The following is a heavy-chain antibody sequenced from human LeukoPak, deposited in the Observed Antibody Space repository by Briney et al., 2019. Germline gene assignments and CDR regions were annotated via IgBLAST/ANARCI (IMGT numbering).Heavy chain of an antibody. V-gene: IGHV4-4*07. CDR3: AIAYCGGDCYSPYYYYMDV. CDR2: IYTSGST. CDR1: GGSISGDY. J-gene: IGHJ6*03. Sequence: PSETLSLTCTVSGGSISGDYWSWIRQPAGKGLEWIGRIYTSGSTNYNPSLKSRVTMSVDTSKNQFSLKLSSVTAADTAVYYCAIAYCGGDCYSPYYYYMDVWGKGTTVTVSS. D-gene: IGHD2-21*01.